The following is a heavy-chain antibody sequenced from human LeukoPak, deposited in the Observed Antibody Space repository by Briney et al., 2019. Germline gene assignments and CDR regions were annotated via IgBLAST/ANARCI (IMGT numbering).Heavy chain of an antibody. D-gene: IGHD3-3*01. CDR1: GFTVSSNY. Sequence: PGGSLRLSCAASGFTVSSNYMSWVRQAPGKGLEWVSVIYSGGSTYYADSVKGRFTISRDNSKNTLYLQMNSLRAEDTAVYYCARLKYYDFWSDYYPRYFDYWGQGTLVTVSS. V-gene: IGHV3-66*02. J-gene: IGHJ4*02. CDR2: IYSGGST. CDR3: ARLKYYDFWSDYYPRYFDY.